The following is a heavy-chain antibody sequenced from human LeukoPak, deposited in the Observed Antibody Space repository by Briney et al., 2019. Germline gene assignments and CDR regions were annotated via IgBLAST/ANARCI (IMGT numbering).Heavy chain of an antibody. CDR1: GFTFSDYY. V-gene: IGHV3-11*04. Sequence: PGGSLRLSCAASGFTFSDYYMSWIRQAPGKGLEWVSYISSSGSTIYYAGSVKGRFTISRDNAKNSLYLQMNSLRAEDTAVYYCARRYSSGWYLGWYFDLWGRGTLVTVSS. CDR2: ISSSGSTI. J-gene: IGHJ2*01. CDR3: ARRYSSGWYLGWYFDL. D-gene: IGHD6-19*01.